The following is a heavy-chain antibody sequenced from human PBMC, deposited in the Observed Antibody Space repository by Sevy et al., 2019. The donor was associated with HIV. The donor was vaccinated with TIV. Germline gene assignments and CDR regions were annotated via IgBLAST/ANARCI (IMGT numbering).Heavy chain of an antibody. Sequence: GGSPKLSCAASGFTFSNYAMNWVRQAPGKGLGWVSGISGSGGSGDKTNYADSVKGRFTISREDSKNSVYLQLNSLRAEDTAIYYCARKYDSSGYFDYWGQGTLVTVSS. V-gene: IGHV3-23*01. CDR2: ISGSGGSGDKT. D-gene: IGHD3-22*01. CDR1: GFTFSNYA. CDR3: ARKYDSSGYFDY. J-gene: IGHJ4*02.